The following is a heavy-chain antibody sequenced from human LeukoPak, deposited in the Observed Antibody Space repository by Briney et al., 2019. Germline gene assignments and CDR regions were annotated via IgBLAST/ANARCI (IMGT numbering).Heavy chain of an antibody. CDR3: ARDSYDSSGYYHGGAFDI. V-gene: IGHV4-59*12. CDR1: GGSISSYY. D-gene: IGHD3-22*01. J-gene: IGHJ3*02. Sequence: PSETLSLTCTVSGGSISSYYWSWIRQPPGKGLEWIGYIYYSGSTNYNPSLKSRVTISVDTSKNQFSLKLSSVTAADTAVYYCARDSYDSSGYYHGGAFDIWGQGTMVTVSS. CDR2: IYYSGST.